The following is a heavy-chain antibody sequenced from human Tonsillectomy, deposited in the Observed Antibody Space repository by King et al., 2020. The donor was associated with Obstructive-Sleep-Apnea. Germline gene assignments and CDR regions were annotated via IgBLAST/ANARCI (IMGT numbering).Heavy chain of an antibody. V-gene: IGHV4-59*01. CDR3: ARGGSAATSSYFDY. Sequence: QLQESGPGLVKPSETLSLTCTVSVGSISSYYWNWIRQPPGKGLEWIGDIYDSGSPTSNPSLKSRGTISVDTSKNQFSLKLNSVTAADTAVYYCARGGSAATSSYFDYWGQGTLVTVSS. J-gene: IGHJ4*02. CDR1: VGSISSYY. CDR2: IYDSGSP. D-gene: IGHD1-26*01.